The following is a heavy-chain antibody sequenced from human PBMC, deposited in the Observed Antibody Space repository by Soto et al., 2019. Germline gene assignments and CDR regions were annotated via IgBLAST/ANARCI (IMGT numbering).Heavy chain of an antibody. J-gene: IGHJ5*02. CDR3: AKEQNEYYSLNWFDP. D-gene: IGHD3-10*01. Sequence: HPGGSLRLSCAASGFTFSSYAMNWVRQPPGKGLEWVSAISGSGSSTYYADSVKGRFTISRDNSKNTLYLQMNSLRAEDTAVYYCAKEQNEYYSLNWFDPWGQGTLVTAPQ. V-gene: IGHV3-23*01. CDR2: ISGSGSST. CDR1: GFTFSSYA.